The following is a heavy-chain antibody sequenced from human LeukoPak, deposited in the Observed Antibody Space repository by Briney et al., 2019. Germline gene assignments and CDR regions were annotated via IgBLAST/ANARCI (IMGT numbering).Heavy chain of an antibody. J-gene: IGHJ6*03. CDR3: ASLNGSGSHKYYYYMDV. Sequence: ASVKVSCKASGYTFTSYGLSWVRQAPGQGLEWMGWISAYNGNTNYAQKLQGRVTMTTDTSTSTAYMELRSLRSDDTAVYYCASLNGSGSHKYYYYMDVWGKGTTVTVSS. V-gene: IGHV1-18*01. CDR2: ISAYNGNT. CDR1: GYTFTSYG. D-gene: IGHD3-10*01.